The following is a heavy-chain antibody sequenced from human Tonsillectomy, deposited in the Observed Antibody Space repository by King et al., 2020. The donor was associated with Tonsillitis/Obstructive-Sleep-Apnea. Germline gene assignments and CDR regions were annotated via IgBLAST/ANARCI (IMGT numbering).Heavy chain of an antibody. CDR1: GFTFSAYY. J-gene: IGHJ6*03. CDR2: ISSSSSYT. Sequence: VQLVESGGGLVKPGGSLRLSCAASGFTFSAYYMSWIRPAPGNGLEWFSYISSSSSYTNYEASVKGRFTISSDNSKNSLYLQMNSLRAEDTAVYYCARDPYYYYMDVWGKGTTVTVSS. V-gene: IGHV3-11*05. CDR3: ARDPYYYYMDV.